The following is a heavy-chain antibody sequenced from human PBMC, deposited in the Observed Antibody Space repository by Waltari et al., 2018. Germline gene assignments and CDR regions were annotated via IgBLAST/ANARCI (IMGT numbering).Heavy chain of an antibody. V-gene: IGHV4-38-2*01. CDR3: AADYGDHVGWFDP. CDR2: IYHSGST. Sequence: QVQLQESDPGLVKPSETLSLTCAVSGYSISSGYYWGWIRQPPGKGREWIGSIYHSGSTYYNPSLKSRVTISVDTSKNQFSLKLSSVTAADTAVYYCAADYGDHVGWFDPWGQGTLVTVSS. CDR1: GYSISSGYY. J-gene: IGHJ5*02. D-gene: IGHD4-17*01.